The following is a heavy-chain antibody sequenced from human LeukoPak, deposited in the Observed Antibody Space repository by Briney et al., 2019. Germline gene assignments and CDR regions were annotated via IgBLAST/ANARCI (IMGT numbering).Heavy chain of an antibody. J-gene: IGHJ1*01. CDR2: IKSDEGT. D-gene: IGHD3-22*01. Sequence: GGSLRLSCAASGFTFSTYWMHWVRQAPGKGLVWVSRIKSDEGTNYSDAVKGRFTISRDNAKKTVSLQMNSLRPEDTGVYYCARAQSEIGGYYPEYFRHWGQGTLVTVSS. CDR1: GFTFSTYW. CDR3: ARAQSEIGGYYPEYFRH. V-gene: IGHV3-74*01.